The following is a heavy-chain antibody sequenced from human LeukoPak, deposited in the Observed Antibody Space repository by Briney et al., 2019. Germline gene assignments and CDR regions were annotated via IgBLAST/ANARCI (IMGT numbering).Heavy chain of an antibody. J-gene: IGHJ4*02. D-gene: IGHD3-10*01. V-gene: IGHV3-11*04. CDR3: ARERTPKHYYGSGTYDRYFDH. CDR1: GGSISSYY. CDR2: ISSSGSTK. Sequence: LSLTCTVSGGSISSYYWSWIRQPPGKGLEWISFISSSGSTKYYADSVKGRFTISRDTTQNSLFLQMNSLRAEDTALYYCARERTPKHYYGSGTYDRYFDHWGQGTLVTVSS.